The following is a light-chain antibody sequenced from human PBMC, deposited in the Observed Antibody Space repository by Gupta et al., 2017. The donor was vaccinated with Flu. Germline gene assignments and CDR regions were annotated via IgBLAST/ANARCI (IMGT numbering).Light chain of an antibody. V-gene: IGKV3-20*01. CDR3: QHNGSSYT. CDR2: DAF. CDR1: QSVGTDQ. Sequence: SLETGERVALRCETCQSVGTDQLPWEQQNADETRRLIIYDAFSGTTSIPNTFSGSGGGNDFPLTSSRQAEEDLVVYCWQHNGSSYTFGQGTKLEIK. J-gene: IGKJ2*01.